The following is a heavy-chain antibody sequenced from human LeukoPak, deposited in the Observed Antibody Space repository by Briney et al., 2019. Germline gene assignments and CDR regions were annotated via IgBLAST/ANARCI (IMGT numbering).Heavy chain of an antibody. CDR2: ISSSGSTI. Sequence: GGSLRLSCAASGFTFSSYEMNWVRQAPGKGLEWVSYISSSGSTIYYADSVKGRFTISRDNAKNSLYLQMNSLRAEDTGVYYCARGVYTAMVFDYWGQGTLVTVSS. V-gene: IGHV3-48*03. J-gene: IGHJ4*02. CDR3: ARGVYTAMVFDY. CDR1: GFTFSSYE. D-gene: IGHD5-18*01.